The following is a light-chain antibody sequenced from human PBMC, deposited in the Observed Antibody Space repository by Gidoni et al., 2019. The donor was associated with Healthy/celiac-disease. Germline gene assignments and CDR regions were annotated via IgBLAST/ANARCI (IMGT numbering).Light chain of an antibody. CDR3: SSYTSISIPVA. CDR2: EVS. V-gene: IGLV2-14*01. Sequence: QSALTQPASVSGSPGQSITISCTGTSSDVGGYNYVSWYQQHPGKAPKLMIYEVSNRPSGVSNRFSGLQAEDESDYYCSSYTSISIPVAFGGGTKLTV. J-gene: IGLJ2*01. CDR1: SSDVGGYNY.